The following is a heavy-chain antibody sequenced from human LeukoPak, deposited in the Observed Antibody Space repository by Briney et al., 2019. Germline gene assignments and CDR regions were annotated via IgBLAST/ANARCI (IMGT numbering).Heavy chain of an antibody. CDR3: ARTSEGGYFDY. CDR2: INGDGSDI. J-gene: IGHJ4*02. CDR1: GFTFSSYW. D-gene: IGHD1-14*01. Sequence: PGGSLRLACAVSGFTFSSYWMHWVRQAPGKGRVWVSRINGDGSDISYADPVKGRFTMSRDNPKNTLYLQMNSLRAEDTAVYYCARTSEGGYFDYWGQGAVVTVSS. V-gene: IGHV3-74*01.